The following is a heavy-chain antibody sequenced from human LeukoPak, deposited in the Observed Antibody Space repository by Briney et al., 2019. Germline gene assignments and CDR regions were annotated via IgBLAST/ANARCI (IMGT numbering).Heavy chain of an antibody. D-gene: IGHD6-13*01. CDR3: ARVHSSSWYFDY. Sequence: ASVKVSCKASGYTFTSYAMHWVRQAPGQRLEWMGWINAGNGNTKYSQKFQGRVTITRDTSASTAYMELSSLRSEDTAVYYCARVHSSSWYFDYWGQGTLVTVSS. CDR1: GYTFTSYA. CDR2: INAGNGNT. V-gene: IGHV1-3*01. J-gene: IGHJ4*02.